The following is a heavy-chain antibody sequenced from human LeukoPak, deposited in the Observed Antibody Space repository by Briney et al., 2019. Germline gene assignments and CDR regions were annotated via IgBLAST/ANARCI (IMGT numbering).Heavy chain of an antibody. J-gene: IGHJ4*02. CDR2: IYYSGSI. CDR3: ARVGGNLGFDY. Sequence: SETLSLTCTVSGGSISSHYWSWIRQPPGKGLEWIGYIYYSGSINYNPSLKSRVTISVDTSKNQFSLKLSSVTAADTAVYYCARVGGNLGFDYWGQGTLVTVSS. V-gene: IGHV4-59*11. D-gene: IGHD4-23*01. CDR1: GGSISSHY.